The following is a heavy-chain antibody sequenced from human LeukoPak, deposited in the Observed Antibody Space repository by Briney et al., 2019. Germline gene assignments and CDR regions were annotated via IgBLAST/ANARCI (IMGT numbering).Heavy chain of an antibody. D-gene: IGHD1-7*01. CDR3: ARDSLYNWNYEASYYYGMDV. V-gene: IGHV4-4*07. CDR1: GGSISSYY. CDR2: IYTSGST. J-gene: IGHJ6*02. Sequence: SETLSLTCTVSGGSISSYYWSWIRQPAGKGLEWIGRIYTSGSTNYNPSLKSRVTMSVDTSKNQFSLKLSSVTAADTAVYYCARDSLYNWNYEASYYYGMDVWGQGSTVTVSS.